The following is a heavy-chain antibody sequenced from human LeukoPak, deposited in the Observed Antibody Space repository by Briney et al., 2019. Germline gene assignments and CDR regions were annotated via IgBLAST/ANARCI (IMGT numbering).Heavy chain of an antibody. CDR2: IYSGGST. V-gene: IGHV3-66*01. Sequence: GGSLRLSCAASGFTVSSNYMSWVRQAPGKGLEWVSVIYSGGSTYYADSVKGRFTISRDNSKNTLYLQMNSLRAEDTAVYYCERDPWTFYGMDVWGQGTTVTVSS. CDR3: ERDPWTFYGMDV. D-gene: IGHD3/OR15-3a*01. CDR1: GFTVSSNY. J-gene: IGHJ6*02.